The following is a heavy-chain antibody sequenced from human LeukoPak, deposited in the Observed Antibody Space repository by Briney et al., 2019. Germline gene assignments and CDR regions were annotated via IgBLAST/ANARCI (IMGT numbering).Heavy chain of an antibody. CDR1: GYTFTSYG. Sequence: GASVKVSCKASGYTFTSYGISWVRQAPGQGLEWMGWISAYNGNTSYAQKLQGRVTMTTDTSTSTAYMELRSLRSDDTAVYYCARSGSLVTYWYFDLWGRGTLVTVSS. CDR2: ISAYNGNT. V-gene: IGHV1-18*01. J-gene: IGHJ2*01. D-gene: IGHD4-23*01. CDR3: ARSGSLVTYWYFDL.